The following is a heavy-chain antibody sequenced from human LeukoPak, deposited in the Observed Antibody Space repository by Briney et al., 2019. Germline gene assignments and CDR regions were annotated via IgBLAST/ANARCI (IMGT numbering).Heavy chain of an antibody. CDR1: GGSISGQY. CDR3: ARGGASSRYFDY. Sequence: PSETLSLTCTVSGGSISGQYWSWIRQPPGKGLEWIGFVSYSGSTNYDPSLNGRVTISLDTSKNQFSLRLNSVTAADTAVNYCARGGASSRYFDYWGQGTLVTVSS. D-gene: IGHD1-26*01. CDR2: VSYSGST. J-gene: IGHJ4*02. V-gene: IGHV4-59*11.